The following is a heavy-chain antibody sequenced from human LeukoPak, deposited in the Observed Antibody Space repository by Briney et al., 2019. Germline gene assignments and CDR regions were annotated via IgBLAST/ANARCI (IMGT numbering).Heavy chain of an antibody. CDR1: GGSISTYY. J-gene: IGHJ4*02. CDR3: ARENSNSWYLDY. Sequence: SETLPLTCTVSGGSISTYYWSWIRQPPGKGLEWIGYIYNSGSTNYNPSLKSRVTISVDTSKNQFSLKLSSVTAADTAVYYCARENSNSWYLDYWGQRTLV. CDR2: IYNSGST. V-gene: IGHV4-59*01. D-gene: IGHD6-13*01.